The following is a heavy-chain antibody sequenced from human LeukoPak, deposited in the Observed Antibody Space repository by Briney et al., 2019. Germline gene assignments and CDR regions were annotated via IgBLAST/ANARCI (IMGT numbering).Heavy chain of an antibody. CDR3: ARHVYSSSWVGY. J-gene: IGHJ4*02. V-gene: IGHV4-39*01. D-gene: IGHD6-13*01. CDR2: IYYSGST. Sequence: SETLSLTCTVSGGSISSSSYYWGWIRQPPGKGLEWIGSIYYSGSTYYNPSLKSRVTISVDTSKNQFSLKLSSVTAADTAVYYCARHVYSSSWVGYWGQGTLVTVSS. CDR1: GGSISSSSYY.